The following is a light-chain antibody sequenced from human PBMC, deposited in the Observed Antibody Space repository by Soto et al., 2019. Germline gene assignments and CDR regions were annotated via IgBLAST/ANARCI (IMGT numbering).Light chain of an antibody. CDR3: HQYGYSPNT. CDR1: RSVSSRY. J-gene: IGKJ2*01. CDR2: GAS. V-gene: IGKV3-20*01. Sequence: EIVLTQSPGTLSLSPGEGATLSCRASRSVSSRYLAWYQQKPGQAPRLLIYGASSRATGIPDRFSGSGSGTDFTLTISRLEPEYFAVYHCHQYGYSPNTFGQGTKLEIK.